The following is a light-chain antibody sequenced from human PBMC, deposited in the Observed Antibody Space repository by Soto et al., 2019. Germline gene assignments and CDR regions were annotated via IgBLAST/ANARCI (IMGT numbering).Light chain of an antibody. CDR3: QQYSSSPVT. V-gene: IGKV3-20*01. CDR1: QSVRNTY. CDR2: GVS. J-gene: IGKJ4*01. Sequence: ENVLAQSPGTLSLSPGERATLSCRASQSVRNTYLAWYQQKPGQAPRLLIYGVSSRATGIPDRFSGSGSGTDFTLTISRLEPEDFAVYYCQQYSSSPVTFGGGTKLDI.